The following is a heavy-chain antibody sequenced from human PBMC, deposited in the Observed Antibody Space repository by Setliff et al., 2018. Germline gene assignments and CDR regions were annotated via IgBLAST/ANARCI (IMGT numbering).Heavy chain of an antibody. CDR3: ARDVRYYYGSGSYYNDWFDP. V-gene: IGHV4-59*12. CDR2: IYYSGST. Sequence: SETLSLTCTVSGGSINNYHWNWIRQPPGKGLEWIGYIYYSGSTNYNPSLESRVTISVDTSKNQFSLKLSSVTAADTAVYYCARDVRYYYGSGSYYNDWFDPWGQGTLVTVSS. CDR1: GGSINNYH. J-gene: IGHJ5*02. D-gene: IGHD3-10*01.